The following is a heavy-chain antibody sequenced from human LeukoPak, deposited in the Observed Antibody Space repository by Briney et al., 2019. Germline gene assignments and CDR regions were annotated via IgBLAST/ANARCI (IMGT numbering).Heavy chain of an antibody. V-gene: IGHV1-8*01. D-gene: IGHD3-9*01. CDR2: MNPNSGNT. CDR1: GYTFTSYD. CDR3: ARVCDILTGYYKWALDI. J-gene: IGHJ3*02. Sequence: ASVKASCKASGYTFTSYDTNWVRQATGQGLEWMGWMNPNSGNTGYAQKFQGRVTMTRNTSISTAYMELSSLRSEDTAVYYCARVCDILTGYYKWALDIWGQGTMVTVSS.